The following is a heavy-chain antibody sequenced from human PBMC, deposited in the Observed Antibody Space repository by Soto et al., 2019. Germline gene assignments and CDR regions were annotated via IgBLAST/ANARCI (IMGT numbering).Heavy chain of an antibody. D-gene: IGHD4-17*01. J-gene: IGHJ5*02. CDR3: ARDRPPDYGCNSDRFDP. CDR1: GGSISSGGYY. Sequence: SETLSLTCTVSGGSISSGGYYWSWIRQQPAKGLEWIGYIYYSGGTYYNPSLKSRVTISVDTSKNQFSLKLSSVTAADTAVYYCARDRPPDYGCNSDRFDPWGQGTLVTISS. V-gene: IGHV4-31*03. CDR2: IYYSGGT.